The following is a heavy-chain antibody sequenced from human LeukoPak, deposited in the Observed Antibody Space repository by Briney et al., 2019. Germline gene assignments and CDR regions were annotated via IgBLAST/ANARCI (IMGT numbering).Heavy chain of an antibody. Sequence: PSETLSLTCTVSGGSISSYYWSWIRQPPGKGLEWIGYGHHSGYTNYNPSLRSRVTISVDTSKNQFSLKLSSVTAADTAVYYCARLPGCSGVSCYRAFDMWGQGQWSPSLQ. CDR1: GGSISSYY. CDR3: ARLPGCSGVSCYRAFDM. J-gene: IGHJ3*02. V-gene: IGHV4-59*08. D-gene: IGHD2-15*01. CDR2: GHHSGYT.